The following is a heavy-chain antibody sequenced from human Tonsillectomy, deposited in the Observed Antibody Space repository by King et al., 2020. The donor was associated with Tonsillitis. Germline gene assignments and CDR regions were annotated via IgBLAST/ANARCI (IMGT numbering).Heavy chain of an antibody. CDR1: GFVFSSYS. D-gene: IGHD1-26*01. J-gene: IGHJ6*02. V-gene: IGHV3-48*01. CDR2: ISSGSTTI. CDR3: ARVSYSVSYYYYYGMDV. Sequence: VQLQESGGGLVQPGGSLGLSCAASGFVFSSYSMNWVRQAPGKGLEWVSYISSGSTTIYYADSVKGRFTISRDNAKRSLYLQMNSLRAEDTAVYYCARVSYSVSYYYYYGMDVWGQGTTATVSS.